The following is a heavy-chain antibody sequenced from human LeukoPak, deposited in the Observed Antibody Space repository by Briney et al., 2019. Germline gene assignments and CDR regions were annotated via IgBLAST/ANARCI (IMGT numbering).Heavy chain of an antibody. CDR1: GFTFEDYG. V-gene: IGHV3-20*04. J-gene: IGHJ3*02. Sequence: GGSLRLSCAASGFTFEDYGISWVRQAPGKGREWVAGINWKGGSTGYADSVKGRFTISRDNAKNSLYLQMNSLRAEDTALYYCARGAPGVYDSSGYYRPDAFDIWGQGTMVTVSS. CDR2: INWKGGST. CDR3: ARGAPGVYDSSGYYRPDAFDI. D-gene: IGHD3-22*01.